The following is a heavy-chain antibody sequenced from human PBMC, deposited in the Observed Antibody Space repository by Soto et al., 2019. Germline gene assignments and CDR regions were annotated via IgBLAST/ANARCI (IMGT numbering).Heavy chain of an antibody. J-gene: IGHJ4*02. V-gene: IGHV3-23*01. CDR2: TSNNGDRT. Sequence: PGGSLRLSCAVSGFTFTDHATTWVRQAPGKGLEWVSTTSNNGDRTFYADSVKGRFTVSTDRTNNTLYLQMNSLRADDTAVYFCARPPLYSNGGYFDSWGQGTLVTVSS. D-gene: IGHD6-19*01. CDR3: ARPPLYSNGGYFDS. CDR1: GFTFTDHA.